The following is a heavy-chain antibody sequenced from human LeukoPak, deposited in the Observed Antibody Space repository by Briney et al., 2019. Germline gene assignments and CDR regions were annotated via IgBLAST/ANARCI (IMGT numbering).Heavy chain of an antibody. CDR2: IYSGGST. Sequence: GGSLRLSCAASGFTLSSNYMSWVRQAPGKGLEWVSVIYSGGSTYYADSVKGRFTISRDNSKNTLYLQMNSLRAEDTAVYYCAREYSYGPGGFDYWGQGTLVTVSS. J-gene: IGHJ4*02. V-gene: IGHV3-53*01. D-gene: IGHD5-18*01. CDR3: AREYSYGPGGFDY. CDR1: GFTLSSNY.